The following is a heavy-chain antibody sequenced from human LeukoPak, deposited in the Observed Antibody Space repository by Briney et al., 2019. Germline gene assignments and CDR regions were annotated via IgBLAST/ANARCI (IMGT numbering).Heavy chain of an antibody. CDR3: ARGAGILWFGEIRSYCMDV. V-gene: IGHV1-69*01. CDR2: IIPIFGTA. Sequence: GSSVKVSCKASGGTFSSYAISWVRQAPGQGLEWMGGIIPIFGTANYAQKFQGRVTITADESTSTAYMELSSLRSEDTAVYYCARGAGILWFGEIRSYCMDVWGKGTTVTISS. D-gene: IGHD3-10*01. CDR1: GGTFSSYA. J-gene: IGHJ6*03.